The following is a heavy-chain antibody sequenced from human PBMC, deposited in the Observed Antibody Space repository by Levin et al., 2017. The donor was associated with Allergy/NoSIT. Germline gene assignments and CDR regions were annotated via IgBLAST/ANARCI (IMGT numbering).Heavy chain of an antibody. Sequence: GGSLRLSCAASGFTFSSYGMHWVRQAPGKGLEWVAVISYDGSNKYYADSVKGRFTISRDNSKNTLYLQMNSLRAEDTAVYYCAKDGRWDYWGQGTLVTVSS. CDR1: GFTFSSYG. V-gene: IGHV3-30*18. D-gene: IGHD4-23*01. J-gene: IGHJ4*02. CDR3: AKDGRWDY. CDR2: ISYDGSNK.